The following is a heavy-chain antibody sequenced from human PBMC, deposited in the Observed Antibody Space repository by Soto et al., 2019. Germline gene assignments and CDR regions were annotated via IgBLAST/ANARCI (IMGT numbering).Heavy chain of an antibody. D-gene: IGHD3-9*01. CDR3: AKGIRGGDYDILTGYLYYYYYYGMDV. J-gene: IGHJ6*02. CDR2: ISGSGGRT. Sequence: EVQLLESGGGLVQPGGSLRLSCAASGFTFSSYAMSWVRQAPGKGLEWVSAISGSGGRTYYADSVKGRFTISRDNSKNTLYLQMNSLRAEDTAVYYCAKGIRGGDYDILTGYLYYYYYYGMDVWGQGTTVTVSS. V-gene: IGHV3-23*01. CDR1: GFTFSSYA.